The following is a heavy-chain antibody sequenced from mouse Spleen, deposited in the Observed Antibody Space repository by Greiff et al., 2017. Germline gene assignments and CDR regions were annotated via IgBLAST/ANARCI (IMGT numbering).Heavy chain of an antibody. CDR2: ISDGGSYT. D-gene: IGHD2-4*01. J-gene: IGHJ4*01. CDR1: GFTFSSYA. V-gene: IGHV5-4*01. CDR3: ARDNDYDYAMDY. Sequence: EVQRVESGGGLVKPGGSLKLSCAASGFTFSSYAMSWVRQTPEKRLEWVATISDGGSYTYYPDNVKGRFTISRDNPKNNLYLQMSHLKSEDTAMYYCARDNDYDYAMDYWGQGTSVTVSS.